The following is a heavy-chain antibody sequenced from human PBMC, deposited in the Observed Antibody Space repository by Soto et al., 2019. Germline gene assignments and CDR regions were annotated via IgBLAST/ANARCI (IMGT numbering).Heavy chain of an antibody. CDR3: ARVVSGSSAQIYYYYVMDV. Sequence: SVKVSCKASGGTFSSYAISWVRQAPGQGLEWTGGIIPIFGTANYAQKFQGRVTITADESTGTAYMELSSLSSEDTAVYYCARVVSGSSAQIYYYYVMDVWGQGTTVTVSS. J-gene: IGHJ6*02. CDR2: IIPIFGTA. V-gene: IGHV1-69*13. D-gene: IGHD1-26*01. CDR1: GGTFSSYA.